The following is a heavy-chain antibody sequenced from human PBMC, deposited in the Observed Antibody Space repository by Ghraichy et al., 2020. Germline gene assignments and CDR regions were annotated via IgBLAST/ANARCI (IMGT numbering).Heavy chain of an antibody. CDR2: IKGDGSLK. D-gene: IGHD1-14*01. CDR3: ARALGIDGY. Sequence: GGSLRLSCAASGFSFSSHWMAWIRQAPGKGLEWVANIKGDGSLKFYGDSVKGRFTISRDNVKNSVYLQMTSLRADDTAVYYCARALGIDGYLGQGTLVTVSS. CDR1: GFSFSSHW. V-gene: IGHV3-7*03. J-gene: IGHJ4*02.